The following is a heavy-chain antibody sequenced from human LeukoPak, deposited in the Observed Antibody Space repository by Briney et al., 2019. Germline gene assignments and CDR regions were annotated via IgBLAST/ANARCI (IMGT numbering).Heavy chain of an antibody. CDR2: INGPGTST. D-gene: IGHD3-9*01. J-gene: IGHJ4*02. Sequence: GGSLRLSCSASGFTFTNYGMNWIRQAPGKGLEWVSRINGPGTSTFYADSVKGRFTISRDSSKNTLYLQMNSLRAEDTAVYYCAKDLELCYDILTDHSAVDYWGQGTLVTVSS. V-gene: IGHV3-23*01. CDR3: AKDLELCYDILTDHSAVDY. CDR1: GFTFTNYG.